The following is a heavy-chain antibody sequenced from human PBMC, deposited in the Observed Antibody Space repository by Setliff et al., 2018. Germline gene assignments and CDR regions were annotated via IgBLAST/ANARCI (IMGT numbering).Heavy chain of an antibody. CDR2: IYHSGST. J-gene: IGHJ6*03. Sequence: SETLSLTCTVSGGSISSYYWSWIRQPPGKGLEWIGYIYHSGSTNYNPSLKSRVTISVDTSKNQFSLKLSSVTAADMAVYYCAREQWLDPPGYYYMDVWGKGTTVTVSS. CDR3: AREQWLDPPGYYYMDV. V-gene: IGHV4-59*12. D-gene: IGHD6-19*01. CDR1: GGSISSYY.